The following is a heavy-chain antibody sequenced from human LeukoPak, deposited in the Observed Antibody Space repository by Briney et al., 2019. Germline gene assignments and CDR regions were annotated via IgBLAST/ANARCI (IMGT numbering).Heavy chain of an antibody. CDR1: GFSFSSYS. Sequence: GGSLRLSCAASGFSFSSYSMNWVRQAPGKGLEWVSYISGSSSTTYYADSVKGRFTISRDNAKSSLYLQMNSLRVEDTSVYYCAKDHYDSSGYYSVLEYYFDYWGQGTLVTVSS. V-gene: IGHV3-48*01. CDR2: ISGSSSTT. D-gene: IGHD3-22*01. J-gene: IGHJ4*02. CDR3: AKDHYDSSGYYSVLEYYFDY.